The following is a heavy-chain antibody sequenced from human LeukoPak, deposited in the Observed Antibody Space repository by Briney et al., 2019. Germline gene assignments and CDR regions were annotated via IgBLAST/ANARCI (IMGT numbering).Heavy chain of an antibody. CDR3: ARRRYYDGSGYLE. CDR2: IYYSGRT. CDR1: GDSVSRSDSY. V-gene: IGHV4-39*01. Sequence: SETLSLTCSVSGDSVSRSDSYWDWIRQPPGKGLEWIGTIYYSGRTYYSPSLKSRGTMSVDPSNNQFSLNLRSVTAADTAVYYCARRRYYDGSGYLEWGQGTLLSVSS. J-gene: IGHJ1*01. D-gene: IGHD3-22*01.